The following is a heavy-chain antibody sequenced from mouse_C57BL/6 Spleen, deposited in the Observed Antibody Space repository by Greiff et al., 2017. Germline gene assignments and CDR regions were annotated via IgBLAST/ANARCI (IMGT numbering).Heavy chain of an antibody. V-gene: IGHV1-69*01. J-gene: IGHJ4*01. CDR2: IDPSDSYT. CDR3: ARNSPYAMDY. Sequence: QVQLKQPGAELVMPGASVKLSCKASGYTFTSYWMHWVKQRPGQGLEWIGEIDPSDSYTNYNQKFKGKSTLTVDKSSSTAYMQLSSLTSEDSAVYYCARNSPYAMDYWGQGTSVTVSS. D-gene: IGHD2-12*01. CDR1: GYTFTSYW.